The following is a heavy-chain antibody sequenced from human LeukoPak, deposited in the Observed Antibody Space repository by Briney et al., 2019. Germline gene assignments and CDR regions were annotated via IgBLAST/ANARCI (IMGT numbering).Heavy chain of an antibody. CDR1: GGSFSGYY. CDR3: ARNTRALNQNRFDP. Sequence: PSETLSLTCAVYGGSFSGYYWSWIRQPPGKGLEWIGEINHSGSTNYNPSLKSRVTISVDTSKNQFSLKLSSVTAADTAVYYCARNTRALNQNRFDPWGQGTLVTVSS. J-gene: IGHJ5*02. D-gene: IGHD1-14*01. CDR2: INHSGST. V-gene: IGHV4-34*01.